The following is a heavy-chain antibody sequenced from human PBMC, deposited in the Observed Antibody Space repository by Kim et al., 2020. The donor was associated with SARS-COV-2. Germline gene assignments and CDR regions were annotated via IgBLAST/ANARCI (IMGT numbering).Heavy chain of an antibody. CDR3: ATYRGIAAAGTYPPLDV. V-gene: IGHV5-10-1*01. CDR2: IDPSDSYT. J-gene: IGHJ6*02. Sequence: GESLKISCQGSGYSFTSYWISWVRQMPGKGLEWMGRIDPSDSYTNYSPSFQGHVTISADKSISTAYLQWSSLKASDTAMYYCATYRGIAAAGTYPPLDVWGQGTTVTVSS. CDR1: GYSFTSYW. D-gene: IGHD6-13*01.